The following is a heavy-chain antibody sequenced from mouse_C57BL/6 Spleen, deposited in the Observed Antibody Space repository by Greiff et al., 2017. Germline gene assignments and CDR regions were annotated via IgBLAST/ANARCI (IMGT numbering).Heavy chain of an antibody. J-gene: IGHJ2*01. Sequence: EVQLMESGGDLVKPGGSLKLSCAASGFTFSSYGMSWVRQTPDKRLEWVATISSGGSYPYYPDSVKGRFTISRDNAKNTLYLRMSSRKSEDTAMYYCARHLGRGEYFDYWGQGTTLTVSS. D-gene: IGHD4-1*01. V-gene: IGHV5-6*01. CDR1: GFTFSSYG. CDR3: ARHLGRGEYFDY. CDR2: ISSGGSYP.